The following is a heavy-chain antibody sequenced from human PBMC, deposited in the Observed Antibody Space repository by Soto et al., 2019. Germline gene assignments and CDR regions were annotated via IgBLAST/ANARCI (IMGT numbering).Heavy chain of an antibody. Sequence: GGSLRLSCAASGFRLTNYVMNSVRQAPGKGLEWISSIGGSSSTIFHADSVKGRFTISRDDAKNSLFLQMSSLRDEDTGVYYCAKVGPANTLAYWGQGAQVTVSS. D-gene: IGHD2-2*01. CDR2: IGGSSSTI. CDR1: GFRLTNYV. J-gene: IGHJ4*02. V-gene: IGHV3-48*02. CDR3: AKVGPANTLAY.